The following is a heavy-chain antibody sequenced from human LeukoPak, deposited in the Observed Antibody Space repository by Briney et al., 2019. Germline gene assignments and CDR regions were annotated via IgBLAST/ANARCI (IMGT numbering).Heavy chain of an antibody. D-gene: IGHD6-19*01. CDR3: ARGEHSSGYYRDFFDS. J-gene: IGHJ4*02. V-gene: IGHV3-48*03. CDR2: ISGSGAII. Sequence: GSLRLSCAASGFTFSSYEMNWVRQAPGEGLEWVSYISGSGAIIYYADSVKGRFTISRDNAKKSLSLQMNSLRAEDTAVYYCARGEHSSGYYRDFFDSWGQGTLVTVSS. CDR1: GFTFSSYE.